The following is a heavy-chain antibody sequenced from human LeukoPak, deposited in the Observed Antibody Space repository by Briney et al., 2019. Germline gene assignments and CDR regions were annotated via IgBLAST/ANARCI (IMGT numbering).Heavy chain of an antibody. CDR2: ISYDGSNK. V-gene: IGHV3-30*18. D-gene: IGHD3-9*01. Sequence: GGSLRLSCAASGFTFSSYGMHRVRQAPGKGLEWVAVISYDGSNKYYADSVKGRFTISRDNSKNTLYLQMNSLRAEDTAVYYCAKERRYYDILTGQAGYYYYYMDVWGKGTTVTVSS. CDR3: AKERRYYDILTGQAGYYYYYMDV. CDR1: GFTFSSYG. J-gene: IGHJ6*03.